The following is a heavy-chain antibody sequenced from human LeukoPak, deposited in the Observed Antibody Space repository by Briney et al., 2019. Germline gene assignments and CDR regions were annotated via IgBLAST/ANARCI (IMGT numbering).Heavy chain of an antibody. CDR1: GFTFSSYA. D-gene: IGHD5-12*01. Sequence: GGSLRLSCAASGFTFSSYAMSWVRQAPGKGPEWVSGISGSGGSTYYADSVKGRLTISRDNSKNTLYLQMNSLRAEDTAVYYYAKRGANSGYDEWGQGTLVTVSS. J-gene: IGHJ4*02. CDR3: AKRGANSGYDE. V-gene: IGHV3-23*01. CDR2: ISGSGGST.